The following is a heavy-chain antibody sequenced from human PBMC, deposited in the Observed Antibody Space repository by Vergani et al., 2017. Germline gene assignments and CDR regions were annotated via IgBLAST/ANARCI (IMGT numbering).Heavy chain of an antibody. CDR1: GDSVISTDYH. CDR2: MDYSGST. Sequence: QVQLQESAPGLVKPSETLPLTCTVSGDSVISTDYHWGWIRQPPGKGLEWIGSMDYSGSTSYNPSLESRIPISFETPKNQFSLRLTSVTAADTAVYYCASKRGACRAAYCHSYDFWGPGTLVGVSS. CDR3: ASKRGACRAAYCHSYDF. D-gene: IGHD2-15*01. V-gene: IGHV4-39*01. J-gene: IGHJ4*02.